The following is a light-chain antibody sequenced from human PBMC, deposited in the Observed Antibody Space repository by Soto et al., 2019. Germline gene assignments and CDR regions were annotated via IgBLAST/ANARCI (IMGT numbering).Light chain of an antibody. CDR1: SSDVGGYNY. CDR3: SSYTPSSSYV. V-gene: IGLV2-14*01. Sequence: QSVLTQPASVSGSPGQSITISCTGTSSDVGGYNYVSWYQQHPGKVPKLMIYDVSDRPSGVSNRFSGSKSGNTASLTISGLQAEDEADYYCSSYTPSSSYVFGTGTKLTVL. CDR2: DVS. J-gene: IGLJ1*01.